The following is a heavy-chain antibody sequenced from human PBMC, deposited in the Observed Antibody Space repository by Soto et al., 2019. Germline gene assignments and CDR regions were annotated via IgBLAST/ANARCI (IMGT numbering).Heavy chain of an antibody. V-gene: IGHV1-46*01. CDR1: GYTFTNYY. CDR2: INPNGGST. Sequence: QVQLVQSGAELKQPGPSVTVSCQASGYTFTNYYMHWLRQAPGQGLEWMGIINPNGGSTTYAQKFQDRVSLTSETSTSTDYMDLSSLKSDDTAVYYCARVPSRPSTEAWLFTHDAFDMWCQGTKVTVSS. CDR3: ARVPSRPSTEAWLFTHDAFDM. J-gene: IGHJ3*02. D-gene: IGHD3-22*01.